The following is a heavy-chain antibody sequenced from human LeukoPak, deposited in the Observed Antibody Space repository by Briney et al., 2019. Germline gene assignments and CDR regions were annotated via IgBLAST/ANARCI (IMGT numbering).Heavy chain of an antibody. J-gene: IGHJ4*02. V-gene: IGHV5-51*01. D-gene: IGHD5-18*01. CDR1: GYSFTSYW. CDR3: ARRGEAMDPFDY. Sequence: GESLKISCKDSGYSFTSYWIGWVRHMPRKGLEWMGIIYPGDSDTRYSPSSPGQVTTSAAKSINTAYIQWSRLKASDTAIYYCARRGEAMDPFDYWGQGTLVTVSS. CDR2: IYPGDSDT.